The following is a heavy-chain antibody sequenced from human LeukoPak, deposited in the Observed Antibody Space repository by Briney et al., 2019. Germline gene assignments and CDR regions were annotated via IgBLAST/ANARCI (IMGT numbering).Heavy chain of an antibody. V-gene: IGHV4-4*07. CDR1: GGSISSYY. Sequence: SETLSLTCTVSGGSISSYYWSWIRQPAGKGLEWIGRIYTSGGTNYNPSLKSRVTMSVDTSKNQFSLKLSSVTAADTAVYYCARDRYSSSWYDYWGQGTLVTVSS. D-gene: IGHD6-13*01. CDR2: IYTSGGT. J-gene: IGHJ4*02. CDR3: ARDRYSSSWYDY.